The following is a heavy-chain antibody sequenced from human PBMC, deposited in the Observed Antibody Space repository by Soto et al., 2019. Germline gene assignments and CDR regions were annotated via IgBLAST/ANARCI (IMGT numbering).Heavy chain of an antibody. CDR1: GYTFTNYD. V-gene: IGHV1-3*05. Sequence: QVQLVQSGAEEKKPGASVKVSCKASGYTFTNYDMHWVRQAPGQRLEWMGWINAGNGNTKYSQKFQGRVTITRDTSASTAYTELSSLRSEDTDVSYCARGSGYYIPAYWGQGPLVTVSS. CDR2: INAGNGNT. D-gene: IGHD5-12*01. CDR3: ARGSGYYIPAY. J-gene: IGHJ4*02.